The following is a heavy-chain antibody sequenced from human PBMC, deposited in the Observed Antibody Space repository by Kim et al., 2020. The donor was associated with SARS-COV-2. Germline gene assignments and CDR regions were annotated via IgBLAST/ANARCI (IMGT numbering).Heavy chain of an antibody. J-gene: IGHJ4*02. Sequence: GGSLRLSCAASGFTFSSYSMNWVRQAPGKGLEWVSYISSSSSTIYYADSVKGRFTISRDNAKNSLYLQMNSLRDEDTAVYYCARDLDYELWSGYAKTFDYWGQGTLVTVSS. D-gene: IGHD3-3*01. CDR1: GFTFSSYS. V-gene: IGHV3-48*02. CDR3: ARDLDYELWSGYAKTFDY. CDR2: ISSSSSTI.